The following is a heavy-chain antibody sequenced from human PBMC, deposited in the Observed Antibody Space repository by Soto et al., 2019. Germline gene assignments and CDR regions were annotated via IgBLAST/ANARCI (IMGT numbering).Heavy chain of an antibody. CDR3: AKDLKWELLFDY. CDR1: GFTFSSYG. J-gene: IGHJ4*02. V-gene: IGHV3-30*18. CDR2: ISYDGSNK. D-gene: IGHD1-26*01. Sequence: GGSLRLSCAASGFTFSSYGMHWVRRAPGKGLEWVAVISYDGSNKYYADSVKGRFTISRDNSKNTLYLQMNSLRAEDTAVYYCAKDLKWELLFDYWGQGTLVTVSS.